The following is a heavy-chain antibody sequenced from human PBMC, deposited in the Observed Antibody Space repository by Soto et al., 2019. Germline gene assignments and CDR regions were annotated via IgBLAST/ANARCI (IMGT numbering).Heavy chain of an antibody. CDR2: IIPIFGTA. CDR1: VWTFSSYA. Sequence: ASVKVSCKASVWTFSSYAISWVRQAPGQGLEWMGGIIPIFGTANYAQKFQGRVTITADESTSTAYMELSSLRSEDTAVYYCARARAGLRWLQFDYWGQGTLVTVSS. J-gene: IGHJ4*02. V-gene: IGHV1-69*13. CDR3: ARARAGLRWLQFDY. D-gene: IGHD5-12*01.